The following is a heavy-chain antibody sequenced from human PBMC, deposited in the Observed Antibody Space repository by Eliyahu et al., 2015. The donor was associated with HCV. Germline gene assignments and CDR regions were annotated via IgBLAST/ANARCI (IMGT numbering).Heavy chain of an antibody. CDR1: GFSFTSXA. CDR2: ISGDGAHT. CDR3: AKAGPGGWQRDYFDF. J-gene: IGHJ4*02. Sequence: EVRLLESAGGLVQPGGSLRLSCXVSGFSFTSXAXXGVRXAPGKGLEWISAISGDGAHTFYADSLMGRFTISKDSAMNTVYLQMSSLRAEDTAIYYCAKAGPGGWQRDYFDFWGQGTLVTVSS. V-gene: IGHV3-23*01. D-gene: IGHD6-19*01.